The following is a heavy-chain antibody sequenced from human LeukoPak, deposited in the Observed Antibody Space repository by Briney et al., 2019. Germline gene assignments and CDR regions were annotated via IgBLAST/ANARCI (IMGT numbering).Heavy chain of an antibody. CDR3: AKPPPDGGRMVRGPILGGDY. V-gene: IGHV3-33*06. J-gene: IGHJ4*02. CDR1: GFTFSSYG. CDR2: IWYDGSNK. D-gene: IGHD3-10*01. Sequence: GRSLRLSCAASGFTFSSYGMHWVRQAPGKGLEWVAVIWYDGSNKYYADSVKGRFTISRDNSKNTLYLQMNSLRAEDTAVYYCAKPPPDGGRMVRGPILGGDYWGQGTLVTVSS.